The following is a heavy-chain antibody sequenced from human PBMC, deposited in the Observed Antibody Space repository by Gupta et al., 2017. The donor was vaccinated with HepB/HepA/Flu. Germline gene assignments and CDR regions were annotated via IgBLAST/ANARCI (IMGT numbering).Heavy chain of an antibody. CDR1: GYSLSDYY. CDR3: ARPHQYDSSQRFDP. CDR2: INPNTGVT. D-gene: IGHD3-22*01. V-gene: IGHV1-2*02. J-gene: IGHJ5*02. Sequence: QVQLVQSGAVLKKPGASVRVSCKASGYSLSDYYLHWVRQAPGQGLEWMGWINPNTGVTTYAEKFQGRVTMTRDTSTGTAYMELRSLTSDDTAVYYCARPHQYDSSQRFDPWGQGTLVTVSS.